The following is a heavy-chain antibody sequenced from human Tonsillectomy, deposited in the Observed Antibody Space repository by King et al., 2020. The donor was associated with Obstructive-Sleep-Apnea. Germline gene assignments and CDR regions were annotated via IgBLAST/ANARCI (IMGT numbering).Heavy chain of an antibody. CDR1: GFTFRTSW. CDR3: ARDRGGAGPTTTDY. V-gene: IGHV3-74*01. D-gene: IGHD1-26*01. J-gene: IGHJ4*02. CDR2: INSDGSST. Sequence: VQLVESGGGLVQPGGSLRLSCAASGFTFRTSWMHWVRQAPGKGLVWVSRINSDGSSTIYADFVKGRFTISRDNAKNTLYLQMNRLRAENTAVYYCARDRGGAGPTTTDYWGQGTLVTVSS.